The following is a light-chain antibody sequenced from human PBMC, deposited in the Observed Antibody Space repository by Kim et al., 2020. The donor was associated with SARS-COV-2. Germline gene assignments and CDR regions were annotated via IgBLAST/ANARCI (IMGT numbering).Light chain of an antibody. CDR2: AAS. J-gene: IGKJ4*01. CDR3: HHYGSLPVT. Sequence: SPGESATLSCRASQSVNSNYLSWYQEQPGRAPRLLIYAASSTATGIPDRFSGSESGTDFTLTISRLEPEDFAVYYCHHYGSLPVTFGGGTKVDIK. V-gene: IGKV3-20*01. CDR1: QSVNSNY.